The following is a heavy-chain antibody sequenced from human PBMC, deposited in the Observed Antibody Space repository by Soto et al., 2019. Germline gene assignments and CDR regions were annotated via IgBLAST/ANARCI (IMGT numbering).Heavy chain of an antibody. Sequence: QVQLVESGGGVVQPGRSLRLSCAASGFTFSSYGMHWVRQAPGKGLEWVAVIWYDGSNKYYADSVKGRFTISRDNSKNTLYLQMNSLRAEDTAVYYCARADDYRAAFDIWGQGTMVTVSS. CDR3: ARADDYRAAFDI. CDR1: GFTFSSYG. V-gene: IGHV3-33*01. CDR2: IWYDGSNK. D-gene: IGHD4-17*01. J-gene: IGHJ3*02.